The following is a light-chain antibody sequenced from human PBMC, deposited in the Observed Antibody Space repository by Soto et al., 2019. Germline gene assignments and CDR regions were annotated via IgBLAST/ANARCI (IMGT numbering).Light chain of an antibody. Sequence: EIVLTQSPGTLSLSPGERATLSCRASQSVSGSYLAWYQQKPGQAPRLLIYGASSRATGIPDRFSGSGSATDFTLTISRLEPEDFAVYYCQQYGTSPPLTFGGGTKVEIK. V-gene: IGKV3-20*01. CDR3: QQYGTSPPLT. CDR2: GAS. CDR1: QSVSGSY. J-gene: IGKJ4*01.